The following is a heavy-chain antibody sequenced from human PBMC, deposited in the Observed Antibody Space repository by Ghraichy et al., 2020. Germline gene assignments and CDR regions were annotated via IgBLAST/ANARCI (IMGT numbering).Heavy chain of an antibody. CDR2: IFHSGNT. CDR1: SYSITSGYY. Sequence: SETLSLTCAVSSYSITSGYYWGWIRQPPGKGLEWIGSIFHSGNTYYNQSLRSRVTISVDTSKNQFSLKLTSVTAADTAVYYCAKEGDYGDYTVTSYFDYWGQGTLVTVSS. D-gene: IGHD4-17*01. J-gene: IGHJ4*02. V-gene: IGHV4-38-2*02. CDR3: AKEGDYGDYTVTSYFDY.